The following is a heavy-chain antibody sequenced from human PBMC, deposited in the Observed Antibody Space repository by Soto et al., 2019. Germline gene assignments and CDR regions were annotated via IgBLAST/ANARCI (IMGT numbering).Heavy chain of an antibody. V-gene: IGHV6-1*01. D-gene: IGHD3-3*01. J-gene: IGHJ4*02. CDR3: ARAVIFGVADPYGFDY. Sequence: SQTLSLTCAISGDSVSSNSAAWNWIRQSPSRGLEWLGRTYYRSKWYNDYAISVKSRITINPDTSKNQFSLQLNSVTPEDTSVYYFARAVIFGVADPYGFDYWGQGTLVTVSS. CDR1: GDSVSSNSAA. CDR2: TYYRSKWYN.